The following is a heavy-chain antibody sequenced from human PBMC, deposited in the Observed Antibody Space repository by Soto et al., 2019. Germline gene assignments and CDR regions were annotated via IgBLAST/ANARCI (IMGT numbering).Heavy chain of an antibody. V-gene: IGHV4-4*02. CDR1: GASISTTYW. CDR3: TRALLKSLDY. J-gene: IGHJ4*02. Sequence: QVQLQESGPGLVKPSETLSLTCAVSGASISTTYWWSWVRQPPGEGLEWIGEIHYSGTTNYNPSRQSRVTISLDKSKNQFSLHLNSVTAADTAMYYCTRALLKSLDYWGQGTLVTVSS. CDR2: IHYSGTT. D-gene: IGHD3-9*01.